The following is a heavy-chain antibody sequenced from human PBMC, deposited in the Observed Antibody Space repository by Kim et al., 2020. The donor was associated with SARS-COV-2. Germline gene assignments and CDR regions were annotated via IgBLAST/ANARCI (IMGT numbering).Heavy chain of an antibody. J-gene: IGHJ4*02. CDR1: GDSVSSNSAA. CDR2: TYYRSKWYN. V-gene: IGHV6-1*01. CDR3: AREGYYYDSSGYYYGSFYYFDY. D-gene: IGHD3-22*01. Sequence: SQTLSLTCAISGDSVSSNSAAWNWIRQSPSRGLEWLGRTYYRSKWYNDYAVSVKSRITINPDTSKNQFSLQLNSVTPEDTAVYYCAREGYYYDSSGYYYGSFYYFDYWGQGPLVTVSS.